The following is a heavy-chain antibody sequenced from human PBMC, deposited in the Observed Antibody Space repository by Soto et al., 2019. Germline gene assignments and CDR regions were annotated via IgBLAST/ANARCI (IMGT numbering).Heavy chain of an antibody. J-gene: IGHJ4*02. CDR3: ARVKLAGRGSFQY. Sequence: SETLSLTCTVSVGSFSGYYWSWIRQSPGKGLEWIGDINHSGGTNYNPSLKIRVTISGDTSRSQFSLKLTSVTAADTAMYYCARVKLAGRGSFQYWGQGTMVTVSS. CDR2: INHSGGT. CDR1: VGSFSGYY. V-gene: IGHV4-34*01. D-gene: IGHD3-3*02.